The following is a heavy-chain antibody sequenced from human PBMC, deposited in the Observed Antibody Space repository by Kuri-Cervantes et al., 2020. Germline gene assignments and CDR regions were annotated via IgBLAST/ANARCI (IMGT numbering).Heavy chain of an antibody. V-gene: IGHV3-23*01. Sequence: GESLKISCAASGFTFNTYAMAWVRQAPGQGLQWVSGLSGGGGSKYHADSVKGRFTISRDNSKNTLYLQMNSLRAEDTAVYYCAKAHRSSGQLFDYWGQGTLVTVSS. CDR1: GFTFNTYA. D-gene: IGHD6-19*01. CDR3: AKAHRSSGQLFDY. J-gene: IGHJ4*02. CDR2: LSGGGGSK.